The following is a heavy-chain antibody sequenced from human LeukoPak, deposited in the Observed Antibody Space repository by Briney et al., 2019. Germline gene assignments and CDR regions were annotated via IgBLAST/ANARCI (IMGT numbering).Heavy chain of an antibody. V-gene: IGHV4-59*01. J-gene: IGHJ6*03. Sequence: SETLSLTCTVSGGSISTYYWSWIRQPPGKGLEWIGYIYYSGSTNYNPSLKGRVTISVDTSKNQFSLKLSSVTAADTAVYYCARGKENYYYYMDVWGKGTTVTVSS. CDR3: ARGKENYYYYMDV. CDR1: GGSISTYY. CDR2: IYYSGST.